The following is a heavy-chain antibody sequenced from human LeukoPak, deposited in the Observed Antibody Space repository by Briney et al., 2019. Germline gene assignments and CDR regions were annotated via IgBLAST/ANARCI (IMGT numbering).Heavy chain of an antibody. CDR3: ARDLEAYCGGDCPPRFDY. CDR1: GFTFSSYG. V-gene: IGHV3-33*01. Sequence: GRSLRLSCAASGFTFSSYGMHWVRQAPGKGLEWVAVIWYDGSNKYYADSVKGRFTISRGNSKNTLYLQMNSLRAEDTAVYYCARDLEAYCGGDCPPRFDYWGQGTLVTVSS. CDR2: IWYDGSNK. J-gene: IGHJ4*02. D-gene: IGHD2-21*02.